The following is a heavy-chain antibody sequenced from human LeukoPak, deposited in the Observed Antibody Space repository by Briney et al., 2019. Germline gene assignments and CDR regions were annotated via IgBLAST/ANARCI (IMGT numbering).Heavy chain of an antibody. CDR1: GFTFSSYA. CDR2: ISDHGGAT. CDR3: AKGYGSGWYDNWFDS. D-gene: IGHD6-19*01. J-gene: IGHJ5*01. V-gene: IGHV3-23*01. Sequence: GGSLRLSCAASGFTFSSYAMSWVRQAPGKGLEWVSTISDHGGATYYVDSVKRRFIISRDNSKNTLYLQMDRLRAEDTALYYCAKGYGSGWYDNWFDSWGQGTLVTVSS.